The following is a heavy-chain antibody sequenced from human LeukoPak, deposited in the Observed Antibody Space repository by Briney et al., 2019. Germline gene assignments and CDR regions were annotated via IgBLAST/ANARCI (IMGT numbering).Heavy chain of an antibody. CDR2: MNPNSGGT. CDR3: ARNQEGKSLDY. V-gene: IGHV1-2*02. Sequence: ASVKVSCKASGYTFTYYYIHWVRQAPAQGLELMAWMNPNSGGTSYAQKFQGRVTVTRDTSISTAYMELSRLKFDDTAVYYCARNQEGKSLDYWGQGTLVTVSS. J-gene: IGHJ4*02. CDR1: GYTFTYYY.